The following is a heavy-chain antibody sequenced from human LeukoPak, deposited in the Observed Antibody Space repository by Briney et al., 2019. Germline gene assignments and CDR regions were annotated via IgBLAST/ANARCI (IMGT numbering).Heavy chain of an antibody. CDR2: INPSGGST. J-gene: IGHJ4*02. V-gene: IGHV1-46*01. Sequence: GASVKVSCKASGYTFTSYYMHWMRQAPGQELEWMGIINPSGGSTSYAQKFQGRVTMTRDTSTSTVYMELSSLRSEDTAVYYCARVDLWFGELGWGQGTLVTVSS. CDR1: GYTFTSYY. CDR3: ARVDLWFGELG. D-gene: IGHD3-10*01.